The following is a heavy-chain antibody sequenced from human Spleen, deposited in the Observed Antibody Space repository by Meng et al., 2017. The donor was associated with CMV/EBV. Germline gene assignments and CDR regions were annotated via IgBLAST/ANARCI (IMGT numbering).Heavy chain of an antibody. CDR2: ISYNGDSK. D-gene: IGHD2-2*01. Sequence: GGSLRLSCAASGFTFSSYAMHWVRQAPGRGLEWVATISYNGDSKYNADSVKGRFTISRDNSKNTLYLQMNSLRAEDTAVYYCARSDCSTTSCSHYFDSWGQGTLVTVSS. V-gene: IGHV3-30*04. CDR3: ARSDCSTTSCSHYFDS. J-gene: IGHJ4*02. CDR1: GFTFSSYA.